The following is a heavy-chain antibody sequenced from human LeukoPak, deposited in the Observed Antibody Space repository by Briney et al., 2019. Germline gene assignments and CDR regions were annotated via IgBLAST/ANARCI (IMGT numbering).Heavy chain of an antibody. Sequence: ALVKVSCKASGYTFTGYYMHWVRQAPGQGLEWMGWINPNSGGTNYAQKFQGRVTMTRDTSISTAYMELSRLRSDDTAVYYCARVSSRGYSSGWYETWGQGTLVTVSS. CDR3: ARVSSRGYSSGWYET. V-gene: IGHV1-2*02. J-gene: IGHJ5*02. D-gene: IGHD6-19*01. CDR1: GYTFTGYY. CDR2: INPNSGGT.